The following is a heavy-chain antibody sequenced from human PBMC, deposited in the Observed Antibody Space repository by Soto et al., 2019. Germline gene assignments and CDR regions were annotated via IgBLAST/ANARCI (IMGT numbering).Heavy chain of an antibody. V-gene: IGHV4-30-4*01. Sequence: SETLSLTCTVSGGSISSGDYYWSWIRQPPGKGLEWIGYIYYSGSTYYNPSLKSRVTISVDTSKNQFSLKLSSVTAADTAVYYCARGGRETRNSLLWHYYSGMDVWGQGTTVPVS. CDR3: ARGGRETRNSLLWHYYSGMDV. D-gene: IGHD1-26*01. CDR2: IYYSGST. J-gene: IGHJ6*02. CDR1: GGSISSGDYY.